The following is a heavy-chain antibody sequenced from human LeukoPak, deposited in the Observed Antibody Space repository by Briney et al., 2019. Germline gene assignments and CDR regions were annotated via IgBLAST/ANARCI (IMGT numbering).Heavy chain of an antibody. CDR2: INHSGST. V-gene: IGHV4-34*01. CDR3: ARGRYGLYNYYYYGMDV. J-gene: IGHJ6*02. CDR1: GGSFSGYY. D-gene: IGHD2-2*02. Sequence: PSETLSLTCAVYGGSFSGYYWSWIRQPPVKGLEWIGEINHSGSTNYNPSLKSRVTISVDTSKNQFSLKLSSVTAADTAVYYCARGRYGLYNYYYYGMDVWGQGTTVTVSS.